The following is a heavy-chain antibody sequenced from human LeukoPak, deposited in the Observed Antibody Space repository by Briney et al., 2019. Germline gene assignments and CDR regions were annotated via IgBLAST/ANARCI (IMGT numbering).Heavy chain of an antibody. CDR2: TYYRGNT. J-gene: IGHJ4*02. CDR1: GDSISSRRYY. Sequence: KPSETLSLTCSVSGDSISSRRYYWGWIRQPPGKGLEWIGNTYYRGNTYYNPSLKSRVTISVDTSKNQFSLKLSSVTAADTAVYYCAKSPFVDCFHYWGQGTLVTVSS. V-gene: IGHV4-39*01. D-gene: IGHD2-15*01. CDR3: AKSPFVDCFHY.